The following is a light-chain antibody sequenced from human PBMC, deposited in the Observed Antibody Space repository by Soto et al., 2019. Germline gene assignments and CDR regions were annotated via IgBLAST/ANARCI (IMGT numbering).Light chain of an antibody. Sequence: EILLSQSPASVSLSPGDRVTLSCKASQTLTHQLAWYQHNPGQAPRLLIYGVSNRVTGIPARFSGSGSGTVFTLTISSLEPEDFAVYYCQQSSHWPLSFGGGTKLEIK. CDR2: GVS. J-gene: IGKJ4*01. CDR1: QTLTHQ. V-gene: IGKV3-11*01. CDR3: QQSSHWPLS.